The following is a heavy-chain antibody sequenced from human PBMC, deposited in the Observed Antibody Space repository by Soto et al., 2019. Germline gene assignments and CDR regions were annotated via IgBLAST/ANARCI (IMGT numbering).Heavy chain of an antibody. J-gene: IGHJ4*01. D-gene: IGHD7-27*01. CDR3: ARVDQFLGNYYFDA. CDR2: IFYVGGT. CDR1: ADSITRYY. V-gene: IGHV4-59*01. Sequence: SETLSLTCNVSADSITRYYWSWIRQPPGKGLEWIGFIFYVGGTNYNPSLQSRVTISVDTSNSQVSLKLKSVTAADTAVYYCARVDQFLGNYYFDAWGRGTRVTVAS.